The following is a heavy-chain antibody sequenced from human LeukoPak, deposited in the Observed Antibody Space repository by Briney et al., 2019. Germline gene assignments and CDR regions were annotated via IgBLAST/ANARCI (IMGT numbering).Heavy chain of an antibody. Sequence: ASVKVSCKASGYTFTSYAMHWVRQAPGQRLEWMGWINAGNGNTKYSQKFQGRVTITRDTSASTAYMELSSLRSEDTAVYYCARSPAANYYYDSSGYYYVSWGQGTLVTVSS. CDR3: ARSPAANYYYDSSGYYYVS. CDR1: GYTFTSYA. J-gene: IGHJ4*02. V-gene: IGHV1-3*01. CDR2: INAGNGNT. D-gene: IGHD3-22*01.